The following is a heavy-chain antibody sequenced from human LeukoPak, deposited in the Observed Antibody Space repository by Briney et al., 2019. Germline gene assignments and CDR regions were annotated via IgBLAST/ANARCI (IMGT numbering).Heavy chain of an antibody. Sequence: PSQTLSLTCAVSGGSISSYYWGWIRQPPGKGLEWIGYIYYSGSTNYNPSLNSRVTISVDTSKNQFSLKLSSVTAADTAVYYCARRNWEGSFDYWGQGTLVTVSS. CDR1: GGSISSYY. J-gene: IGHJ4*02. CDR3: ARRNWEGSFDY. CDR2: IYYSGST. D-gene: IGHD7-27*01. V-gene: IGHV4-59*01.